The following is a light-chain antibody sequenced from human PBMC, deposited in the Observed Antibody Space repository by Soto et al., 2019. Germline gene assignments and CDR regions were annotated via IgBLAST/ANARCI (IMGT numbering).Light chain of an antibody. CDR2: AAS. V-gene: IGKV1-27*01. CDR1: QSIVTY. CDR3: QKYNSAPQT. J-gene: IGKJ1*01. Sequence: DIQMTQSPSSLSASVGDRVSITCRASQSIVTYLAWYQQKPGKVPKLLIYAASTLQSGVPSRFSGSGSGTDFTLTISSLQPEDVATYYCQKYNSAPQTFGQGTKVDIK.